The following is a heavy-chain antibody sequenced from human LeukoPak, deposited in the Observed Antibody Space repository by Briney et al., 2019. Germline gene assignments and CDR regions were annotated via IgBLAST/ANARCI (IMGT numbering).Heavy chain of an antibody. J-gene: IGHJ3*02. Sequence: PSETLSLTCAVSGDSISSGGYYWTWIRQHPGKGLEWIGNIYYSGSTYYNPSLRSRVIISVDTSKNQFSLKLSSVTAADTAVYYCARGPPKKQWLVRTAGAFDIWGQGTMVTVSS. CDR1: GDSISSGGYY. V-gene: IGHV4-31*11. CDR2: IYYSGST. CDR3: ARGPPKKQWLVRTAGAFDI. D-gene: IGHD6-19*01.